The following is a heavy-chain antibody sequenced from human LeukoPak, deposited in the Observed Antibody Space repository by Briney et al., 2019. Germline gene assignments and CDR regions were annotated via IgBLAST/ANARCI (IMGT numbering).Heavy chain of an antibody. CDR1: GGSISSRNL. CDR2: IYHSGST. Sequence: SSGTLSLTCAISGGSISSRNLWTWVRQPPGKGLEWIGEIYHSGSTNYNPSLKSRVTISLDTSKNQFSLKLSSVTAADTAVYYRARGANWGSPDYWGQGTLVTVSS. J-gene: IGHJ4*02. CDR3: ARGANWGSPDY. V-gene: IGHV4-4*02. D-gene: IGHD7-27*01.